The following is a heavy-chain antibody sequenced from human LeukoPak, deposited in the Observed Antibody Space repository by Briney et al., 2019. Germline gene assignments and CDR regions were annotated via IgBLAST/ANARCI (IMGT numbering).Heavy chain of an antibody. D-gene: IGHD2-2*01. CDR2: IYSGGST. V-gene: IGHV3-66*01. CDR1: GFTVSSNY. Sequence: GGSLRLSCAASGFTVSSNYMSWVRQAPGKGLEWVSVIYSGGSTYYADSVKGRFTISRDNAKNSLYLQMNSLRAEDTAVYYCARVHCSSTSCYNSNPADYWGQGTLVTVSS. CDR3: ARVHCSSTSCYNSNPADY. J-gene: IGHJ4*02.